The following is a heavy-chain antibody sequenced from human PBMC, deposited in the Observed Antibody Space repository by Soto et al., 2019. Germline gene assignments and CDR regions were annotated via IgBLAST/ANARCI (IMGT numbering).Heavy chain of an antibody. CDR1: GGSFSGYY. D-gene: IGHD3-10*01. CDR3: ARVKKVRGVKQNNWFDP. J-gene: IGHJ5*02. V-gene: IGHV4-34*01. Sequence: TSETLSLTSAVFGGSFSGYYWSWVLQPPGKGLEWIGEINHSGSTNYNPSLKSRVTISVDTSKNQFSLKLSSVTAADTAVYYCARVKKVRGVKQNNWFDPWGQGILVTVSS. CDR2: INHSGST.